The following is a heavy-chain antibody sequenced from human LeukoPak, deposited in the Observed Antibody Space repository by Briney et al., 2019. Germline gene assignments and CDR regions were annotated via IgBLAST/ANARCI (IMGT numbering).Heavy chain of an antibody. CDR2: INHSRST. CDR1: GGSFSGYY. D-gene: IGHD3-10*01. V-gene: IGHV4-34*01. J-gene: IGHJ4*02. CDR3: ASRSGSYIFDY. Sequence: ASETLSLTCAVSGGSFSGYYWSWIRPSPGKGLEWVWEINHSRSTNYKPSLKSQVTISVDTSKNQFSLKLSAVTAADTAVYYWASRSGSYIFDYWGQGTLVTVSS.